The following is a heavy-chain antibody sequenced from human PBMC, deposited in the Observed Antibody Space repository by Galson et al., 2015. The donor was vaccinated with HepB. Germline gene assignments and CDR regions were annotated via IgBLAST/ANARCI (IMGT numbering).Heavy chain of an antibody. V-gene: IGHV2-70*01. CDR2: IDWDDDK. D-gene: IGHD3-22*01. J-gene: IGHJ3*02. CDR1: GFSLSTSGMC. CDR3: ARMYYDSSGYSREAFDI. Sequence: PALVKPTQTLTLTCTFSGFSLSTSGMCVSWIRQPPGKALEWLALIDWDDDKYYSTSLKTRLTISKDTSKNQVVLTMTNMDPVDTATYYCARMYYDSSGYSREAFDIWGQGTMVTVSS.